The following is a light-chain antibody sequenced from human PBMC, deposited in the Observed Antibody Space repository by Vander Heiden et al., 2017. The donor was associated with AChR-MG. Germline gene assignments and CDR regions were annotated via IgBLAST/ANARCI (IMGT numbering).Light chain of an antibody. V-gene: IGKV1D-12*01. Sequence: DLHMTQSPSSVSASVGDRVTITCRASQSIITWLAWYQHKPGKAPKLLIYGASSLQSGVPPRFSGSGSGTDFTLTISSLQAEDFATYYCQQANSYPFTFGPGTKVDIK. J-gene: IGKJ3*01. CDR2: GAS. CDR1: QSIITW. CDR3: QQANSYPFT.